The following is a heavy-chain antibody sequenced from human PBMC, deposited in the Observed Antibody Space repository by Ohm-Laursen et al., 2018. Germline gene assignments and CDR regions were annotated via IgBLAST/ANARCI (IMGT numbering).Heavy chain of an antibody. Sequence: SLRLSCAASGFTFNSHAMSWVRQAPGKGLEWVSAISNSGGTTYYADSVKGRFTISRDNSKNTLYLQMNSLRGDDTAVYYCARGRVGRYCSSTSCYGAIDPWGQGTLVIVSS. CDR2: ISNSGGTT. CDR1: GFTFNSHA. CDR3: ARGRVGRYCSSTSCYGAIDP. V-gene: IGHV3-23*01. D-gene: IGHD2-2*01. J-gene: IGHJ5*02.